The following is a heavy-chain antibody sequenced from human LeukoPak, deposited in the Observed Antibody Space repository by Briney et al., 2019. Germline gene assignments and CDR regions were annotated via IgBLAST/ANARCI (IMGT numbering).Heavy chain of an antibody. CDR3: ARSPVALAAGDAVAFDF. Sequence: ASVKVSCKASGGTFSNYIISWVRQAPGQGLEWVGQIIPIFGTTTYAQKFQDRLTITADESTSTAHMELSSLRSEDTAIYFCARSPVALAAGDAVAFDFWGQGTLVTVSS. J-gene: IGHJ4*02. V-gene: IGHV1-69*13. CDR2: IIPIFGTT. D-gene: IGHD6-13*01. CDR1: GGTFSNYI.